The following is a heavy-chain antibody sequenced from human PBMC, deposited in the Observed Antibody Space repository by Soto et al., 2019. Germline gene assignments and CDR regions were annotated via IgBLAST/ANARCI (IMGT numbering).Heavy chain of an antibody. CDR3: ARHPINDDNYPAEVNF. J-gene: IGHJ1*01. D-gene: IGHD1-1*01. CDR2: VFYNGRT. CDR1: GGSISTTFYY. V-gene: IGHV4-39*01. Sequence: QLRLLESGPGVVKPAETLSLTCTVSGGSISTTFYYWGWIRHPPGKGLEWIGTVFYNGRTYYNPSLDSRISISVDTSKNQFSLRLTSVTAADTAVYYCARHPINDDNYPAEVNFWGQGTLVTVSS.